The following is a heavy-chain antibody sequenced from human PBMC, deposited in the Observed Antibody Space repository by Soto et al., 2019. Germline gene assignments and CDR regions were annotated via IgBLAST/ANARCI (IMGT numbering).Heavy chain of an antibody. Sequence: SSETLSLTCTVSHGSITRSTFYWGWIRQPPGKGLEWIGSVHYTGNTYYNPSLKSRVTISVDTSKNQFSLKLSSVTAADTAVYYCARQEGYCSGGSCYPRDGFDPWGQGTLVTVSS. J-gene: IGHJ5*02. CDR3: ARQEGYCSGGSCYPRDGFDP. CDR2: VHYTGNT. D-gene: IGHD2-15*01. CDR1: HGSITRSTFY. V-gene: IGHV4-39*01.